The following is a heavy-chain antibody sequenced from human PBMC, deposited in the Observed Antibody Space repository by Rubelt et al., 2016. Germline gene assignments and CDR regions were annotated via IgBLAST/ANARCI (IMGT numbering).Heavy chain of an antibody. CDR3: ARGSYYFDY. D-gene: IGHD2-21*01. V-gene: IGHV3-74*01. Sequence: QVPGKGLVWVSRINSDGSSTSYVDSVKGRFTISRDNAKNTLYLQMNSLRDEDTAVYYCARGSYYFDYWGQGTLVIVSS. CDR2: INSDGSST. J-gene: IGHJ4*02.